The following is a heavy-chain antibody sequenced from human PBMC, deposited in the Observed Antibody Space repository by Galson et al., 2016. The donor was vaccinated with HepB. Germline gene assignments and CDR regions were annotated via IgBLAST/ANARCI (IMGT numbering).Heavy chain of an antibody. Sequence: SLRLSCAASGFKFDIYWMSWVRQAPGKGLEWVADIRQDGSQKYNVDSVKGRFTISRDNAKNSLFLQMNGLRAEDTAVYYCARALSSSGWTYWYFDLWGRGTLVTVSS. J-gene: IGHJ2*01. CDR1: GFKFDIYW. D-gene: IGHD6-19*01. V-gene: IGHV3-7*03. CDR3: ARALSSSGWTYWYFDL. CDR2: IRQDGSQK.